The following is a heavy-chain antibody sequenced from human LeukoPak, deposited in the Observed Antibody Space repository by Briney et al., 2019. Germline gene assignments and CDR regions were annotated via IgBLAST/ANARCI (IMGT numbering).Heavy chain of an antibody. CDR1: GASFNSDDQY. V-gene: IGHV4-31*01. Sequence: TSSETLSLTCTVSGASFNSDDQYWNWIRQSPGKGLEWIGSIHPSGMLYNNPSLESQVTMSRDTSKNQFSLNLNSVTAADTAVYFCSRGLDSRKLGYWGQGILVTVSS. CDR3: SRGLDSRKLGY. J-gene: IGHJ4*02. CDR2: IHPSGML. D-gene: IGHD3-22*01.